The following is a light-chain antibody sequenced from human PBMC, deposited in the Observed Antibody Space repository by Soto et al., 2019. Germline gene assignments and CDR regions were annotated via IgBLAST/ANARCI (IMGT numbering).Light chain of an antibody. Sequence: DIQLTQSPSFLSASVGDRVTITCRASQGISSYLAWYQQKPGKAPKLLIYAASTLQSGVPSRFSGSGSGTDFTLTISSLQPEDFATYYRQQLNSFPHTFGQGTKLEIK. J-gene: IGKJ2*01. CDR2: AAS. CDR3: QQLNSFPHT. V-gene: IGKV1-9*01. CDR1: QGISSY.